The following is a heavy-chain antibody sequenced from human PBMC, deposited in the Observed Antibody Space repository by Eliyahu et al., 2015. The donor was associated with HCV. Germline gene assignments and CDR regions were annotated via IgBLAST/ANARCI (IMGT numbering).Heavy chain of an antibody. Sequence: QLQLQESGPGLVKPSETLSLTCTVSGDSISRSSYYWAWIRQPPGKGLEWIGSIYYSGGTYYNPSLNSRVTISVHTSKNQLSLKVSSVTAADTAVYFCVRHRIVIGDNWFDPWGQGTLVTVSS. D-gene: IGHD2/OR15-2a*01. CDR2: IYYSGGT. CDR3: VRHRIVIGDNWFDP. V-gene: IGHV4-39*01. J-gene: IGHJ5*02. CDR1: GDSISRSSYY.